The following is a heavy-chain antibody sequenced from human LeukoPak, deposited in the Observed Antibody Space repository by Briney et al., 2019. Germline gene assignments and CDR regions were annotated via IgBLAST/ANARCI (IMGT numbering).Heavy chain of an antibody. D-gene: IGHD6-13*01. J-gene: IGHJ6*03. CDR2: IYYSGST. Sequence: PSETLSLTCTVSGGSISSYYWSWIRQPPGKGLEWIGYIYYSGSTNYNPSLKSRVTISVDTSKNQFSLKLSSVTAADTAVYYCARAEPDHGAAGLYYYYYYMDVWGKGTTVTVSS. CDR3: ARAEPDHGAAGLYYYYYYMDV. CDR1: GGSISSYY. V-gene: IGHV4-59*01.